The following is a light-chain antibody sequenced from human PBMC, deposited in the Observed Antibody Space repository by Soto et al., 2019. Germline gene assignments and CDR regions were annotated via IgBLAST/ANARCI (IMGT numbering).Light chain of an antibody. CDR1: NIGRKS. Sequence: SYELTQPPSVSVAPGQTASLTCGGNNIGRKSVHWYQQRPGQAPVLVVYDDSDRPSGIPERFSGSNSGNTATLTISRVEAGDEADYFCQVWDSSGDHHWVFGGGTKLTVL. CDR2: DDS. CDR3: QVWDSSGDHHWV. J-gene: IGLJ3*02. V-gene: IGLV3-21*02.